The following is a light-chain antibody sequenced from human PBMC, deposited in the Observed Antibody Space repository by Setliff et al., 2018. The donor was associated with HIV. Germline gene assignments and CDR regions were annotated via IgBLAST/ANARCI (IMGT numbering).Light chain of an antibody. Sequence: QSVLTQPASVSGSPGQSITISCTGTSSDVGAYNYVSWYQHHPGKAPKLMIYDVSQRRSGVSNRFSGSKSGSTASLTISGLQAEDEADYYCSSYTSNTNVVFGGGTK. CDR2: DVS. J-gene: IGLJ2*01. CDR3: SSYTSNTNVV. V-gene: IGLV2-14*01. CDR1: SSDVGAYNY.